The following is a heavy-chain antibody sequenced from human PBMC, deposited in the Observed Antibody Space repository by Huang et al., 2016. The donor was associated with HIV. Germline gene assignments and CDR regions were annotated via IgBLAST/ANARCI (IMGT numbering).Heavy chain of an antibody. CDR1: GGTVSSFS. Sequence: QVQLVQSGAEMKKSGSSVKVSCKASGGTVSSFSFTWVRQAPGHCLEWMGGIIPLHDTTALAQKFRGRVTLTADESTNTAFMELSGLTSQDTAVYYCAGGVGNSNRGFDIWGQGTLVTVS. V-gene: IGHV1-69*13. CDR2: IIPLHDTT. J-gene: IGHJ4*02. CDR3: AGGVGNSNRGFDI. D-gene: IGHD5-18*01.